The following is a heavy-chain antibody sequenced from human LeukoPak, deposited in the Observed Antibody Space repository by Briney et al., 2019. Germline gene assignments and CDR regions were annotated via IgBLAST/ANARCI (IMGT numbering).Heavy chain of an antibody. CDR1: RFTLSSYN. CDR2: ISSSSSII. V-gene: IGHV3-21*01. J-gene: IGHJ3*02. Sequence: GGSLRLSCAASRFTLSSYNLNWVRQAPGKGLEWVSSISSSSSIIYYADSVKGRFTISRDNAKNSLYLQMNSLRAEDTAVYYCAKDKDIVVVPAAIPDAFDIWGQGTMVTVSS. CDR3: AKDKDIVVVPAAIPDAFDI. D-gene: IGHD2-2*01.